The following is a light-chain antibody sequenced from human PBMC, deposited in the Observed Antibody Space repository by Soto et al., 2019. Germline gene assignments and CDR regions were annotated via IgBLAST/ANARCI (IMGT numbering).Light chain of an antibody. CDR2: GAS. V-gene: IGKV1-27*01. CDR3: QKYNSAPRT. J-gene: IGKJ1*01. Sequence: DIPMTQSPSSLSASVGDRVTITCRASQGISNYLAWYQQKPGKVPKLLIYGASTLESGVPSRFRGSGFGTDFTLTISSLQPEDFATYYCQKYNSAPRTFGQGTKVEIK. CDR1: QGISNY.